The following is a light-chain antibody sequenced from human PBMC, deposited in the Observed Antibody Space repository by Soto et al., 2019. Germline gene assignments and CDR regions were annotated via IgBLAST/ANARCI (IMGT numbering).Light chain of an antibody. CDR3: QQYNNWPYT. CDR2: DAS. V-gene: IGKV3D-15*01. J-gene: IGKJ2*01. Sequence: ELVMTQSPVTLSVSPGERVALSCRASQSVGSNFAWYQQRPGQAPRLLIYDASTRATGIPARFSGSGSATEFTRTISSLQSEDSAVYYCQQYNNWPYTFGQGTKLEIK. CDR1: QSVGSN.